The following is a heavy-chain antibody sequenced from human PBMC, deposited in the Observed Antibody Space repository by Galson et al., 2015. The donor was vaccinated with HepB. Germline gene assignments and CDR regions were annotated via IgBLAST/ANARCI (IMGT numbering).Heavy chain of an antibody. CDR2: INNDGGGA. D-gene: IGHD2-21*01. CDR3: ATRDWGLVLGG. V-gene: IGHV3-23*01. Sequence: SLRLSCAASGFTFSSHAMNWVRQAPGKGLEWVSGINNDGGGAKHAASVKGRFSISRDNSRNTLYLQMNTLRVEDTAVYYCATRDWGLVLGGWGQGSLVTVSS. CDR1: GFTFSSHA. J-gene: IGHJ4*02.